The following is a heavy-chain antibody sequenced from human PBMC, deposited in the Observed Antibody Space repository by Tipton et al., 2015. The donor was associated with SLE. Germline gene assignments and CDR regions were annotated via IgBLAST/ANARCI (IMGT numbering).Heavy chain of an antibody. J-gene: IGHJ3*02. CDR1: GGSISSYY. V-gene: IGHV4-59*08. CDR2: IYYSGST. Sequence: TLSLTCTVSGGSISSYYWSWIRQPPGKGLEWIGYIYYSGSTNYNPSLKSRVTISVDTPKNQFSLKLSSVTAADTAVYYCARQYYDILTGYQGAFDIWGQGTMVTVSS. D-gene: IGHD3-9*01. CDR3: ARQYYDILTGYQGAFDI.